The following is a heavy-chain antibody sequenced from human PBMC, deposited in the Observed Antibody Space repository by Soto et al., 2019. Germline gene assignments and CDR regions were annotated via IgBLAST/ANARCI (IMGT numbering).Heavy chain of an antibody. CDR2: IYYSGST. V-gene: IGHV4-31*03. D-gene: IGHD3-16*01. Sequence: LSLTCTVSGGSISSGGYYWSWIRQHPGKGLEWIGYIYYSGSTYYNPSLKSRVTISVDTSKNQFSLKLSSVTAADTAVYYCARSRDKHYDNAPFDYWGQGTLVTVSS. CDR3: ARSRDKHYDNAPFDY. J-gene: IGHJ4*02. CDR1: GGSISSGGYY.